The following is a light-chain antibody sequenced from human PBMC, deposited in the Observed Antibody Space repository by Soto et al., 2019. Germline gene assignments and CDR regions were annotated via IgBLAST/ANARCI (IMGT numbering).Light chain of an antibody. V-gene: IGKV1-5*01. J-gene: IGKJ1*01. CDR1: QSISSW. CDR3: QHFNFFPWT. CDR2: AAS. Sequence: DIQMTQSPSTLSASVGDRVTITCRASQSISSWLAWYQQKPGKAPKLLIYAASSLESGVPSRFSGSGSGTELTLTISALRPDDFETYYCQHFNFFPWTFGQGTRVDIK.